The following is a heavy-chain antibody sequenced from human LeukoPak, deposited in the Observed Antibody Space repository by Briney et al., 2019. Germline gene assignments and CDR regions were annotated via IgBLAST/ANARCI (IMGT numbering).Heavy chain of an antibody. V-gene: IGHV1-8*03. CDR1: GYTFTSYD. D-gene: IGHD2-2*02. CDR3: AKDLDIVVVPAAIVEGD. Sequence: ASVKVSCKASGYTFTSYDINWVRQATGQGLEWMGWMNPNSGNTGYAQKFQGRVTITRNTSISTAYMELSSLRSEDTAVYYCAKDLDIVVVPAAIVEGDWGQGTLVTVSS. CDR2: MNPNSGNT. J-gene: IGHJ4*02.